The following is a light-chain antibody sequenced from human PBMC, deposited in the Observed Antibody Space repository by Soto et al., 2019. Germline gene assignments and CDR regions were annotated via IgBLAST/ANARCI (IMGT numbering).Light chain of an antibody. J-gene: IGKJ5*01. CDR2: GAS. Sequence: EIVMTQSPATLSVSPGETTRLSCRASQSINSDVAWYQQKVGQTPRLLIHGASTRATGIAARFSGSGSGTDFTLTITPLEPEDFVVYFCQQYDTSPITFGQGTRLEIK. V-gene: IGKV3D-15*01. CDR3: QQYDTSPIT. CDR1: QSINSD.